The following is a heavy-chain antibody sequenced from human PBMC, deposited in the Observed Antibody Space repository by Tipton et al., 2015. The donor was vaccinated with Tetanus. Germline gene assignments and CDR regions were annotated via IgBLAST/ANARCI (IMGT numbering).Heavy chain of an antibody. CDR3: ATTLGSGRYFGG. CDR1: GGSFSSTS. D-gene: IGHD3-10*01. Sequence: QSGAEVKRPGSSITLSCKASGGSFSSTSLNWVRQAPGQGLEWMGGIIPVFGAGHYAHNFQGRVTITADTSTTTVYMEVRHLTSGDTALYYCATTLGSGRYFGGWGPGTQVTVSS. J-gene: IGHJ4*02. CDR2: IIPVFGAG. V-gene: IGHV1-69*06.